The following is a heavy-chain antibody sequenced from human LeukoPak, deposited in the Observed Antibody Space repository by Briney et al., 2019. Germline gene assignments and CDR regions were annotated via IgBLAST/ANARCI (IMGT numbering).Heavy chain of an antibody. Sequence: PSETLSLTCTVSGGSISSYYWSWIRQPPGKGLEWIGYIYYSGSTNYNPSLKSRVTISVDTSKNQFSLKLSSVTAADTAVYYCARYSSSFHYYYYYMDVWGKGTTVTISS. V-gene: IGHV4-59*01. D-gene: IGHD6-13*01. CDR3: ARYSSSFHYYYYYMDV. CDR2: IYYSGST. CDR1: GGSISSYY. J-gene: IGHJ6*03.